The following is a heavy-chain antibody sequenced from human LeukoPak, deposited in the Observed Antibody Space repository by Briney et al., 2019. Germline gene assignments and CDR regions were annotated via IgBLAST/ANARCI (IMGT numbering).Heavy chain of an antibody. CDR1: GGSFRDYY. J-gene: IGHJ5*02. V-gene: IGHV4-34*01. Sequence: SETLSLTCAVYGGSFRDYYWSWIRQPPGKGLEWIGEINHDGTTNYNPSLKSRVIMSVDASKSQFFLTLTPVTAADTAVYYCAREGAYTNFVNRFDAWGQGTLVTVSS. CDR3: AREGAYTNFVNRFDA. D-gene: IGHD2-2*02. CDR2: INHDGTT.